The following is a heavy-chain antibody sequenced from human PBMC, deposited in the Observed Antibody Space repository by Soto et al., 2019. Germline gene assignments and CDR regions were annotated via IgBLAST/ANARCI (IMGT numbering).Heavy chain of an antibody. CDR2: ISASSTYI. CDR3: ARGWLRDRWMY. V-gene: IGHV3-21*01. Sequence: EVQLVESGGGLVKPGGSLRLSCAASGFIFSSYTMNWVRQAPGKGLEWVSSISASSTYIYYADSLKGRFTISRDNADNSLYLQMNTPIAEGTAVYYWARGWLRDRWMYWGQGTMVTVSS. D-gene: IGHD5-12*01. CDR1: GFIFSSYT. J-gene: IGHJ4*02.